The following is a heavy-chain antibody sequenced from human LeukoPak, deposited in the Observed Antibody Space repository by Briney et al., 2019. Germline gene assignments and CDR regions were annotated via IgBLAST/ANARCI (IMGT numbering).Heavy chain of an antibody. Sequence: ASVKVSCKASGYTFTDYYMHWVRQAPGQGLEWMGWINPNSGGTNYAQKFQGRVTMTRDTSISTAYMELSRLRSDDTAVYYCARLTVPDLFPHDYWGQGTLVTVSS. J-gene: IGHJ4*02. D-gene: IGHD3-10*01. CDR2: INPNSGGT. CDR1: GYTFTDYY. CDR3: ARLTVPDLFPHDY. V-gene: IGHV1-2*02.